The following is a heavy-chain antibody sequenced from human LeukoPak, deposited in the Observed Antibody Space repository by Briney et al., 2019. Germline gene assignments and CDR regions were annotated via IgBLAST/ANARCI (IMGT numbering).Heavy chain of an antibody. CDR1: GFTFSSYG. Sequence: GGSLRLSCAASGFTFSSYGMHWVRQAPGKGLEWVAVIWYDGSNKYYADSVKGRFTISRDNSKNTLYLQMNSLRAEDTAVYYCARDRLRTLEGLRSSYYYYGMDVWGQGTTVTVSS. D-gene: IGHD5-12*01. CDR2: IWYDGSNK. CDR3: ARDRLRTLEGLRSSYYYYGMDV. J-gene: IGHJ6*02. V-gene: IGHV3-33*01.